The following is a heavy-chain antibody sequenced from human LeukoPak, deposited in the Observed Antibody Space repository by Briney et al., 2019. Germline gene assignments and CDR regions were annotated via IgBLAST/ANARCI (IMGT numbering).Heavy chain of an antibody. CDR2: ISGDGSST. J-gene: IGHJ6*02. CDR1: GFTFSRYW. V-gene: IGHV3-74*01. Sequence: GGSLRLSCAASGFTFSRYWMHWVRQAPGMGLVWVSRISGDGSSTNYADSVKGRFTTSRDNAKNTLYLQMNGLRAEDTAVYYCARGSCCSMDVWGQGTTVTVSS. D-gene: IGHD2-15*01. CDR3: ARGSCCSMDV.